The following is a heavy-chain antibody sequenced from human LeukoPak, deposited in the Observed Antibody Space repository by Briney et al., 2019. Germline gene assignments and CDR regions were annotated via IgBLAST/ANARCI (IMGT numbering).Heavy chain of an antibody. CDR2: ISYDGSNK. Sequence: GGSLRLSCAASGFTFSSYAMHWVRQAPGKGLEGVAAISYDGSNKNYADSVKGRFTISSDNSKNTLYLQMHSLRAEGTTVYYCARGVRIAVAGYIDYWGQGTLVTVSS. CDR3: ARGVRIAVAGYIDY. D-gene: IGHD6-19*01. J-gene: IGHJ4*02. V-gene: IGHV3-30*04. CDR1: GFTFSSYA.